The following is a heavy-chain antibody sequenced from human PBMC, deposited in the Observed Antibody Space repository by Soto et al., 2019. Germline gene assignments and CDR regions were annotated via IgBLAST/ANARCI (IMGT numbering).Heavy chain of an antibody. J-gene: IGHJ5*02. CDR1: GYTFSTYG. D-gene: IGHD3-3*01. V-gene: IGHV1-18*01. CDR3: ARAWRGAEGFDP. CDR2: IGAHNGDT. Sequence: QVQLGQSGPEVKKPGASVKISCKASGYTFSTYGFSWVRQAPGQGLERMGWIGAHNGDTTYAQNFKGRVTMTTDTATTTSYMELRSLTSDDTAVYFCARAWRGAEGFDPWGQGTLVTVSS.